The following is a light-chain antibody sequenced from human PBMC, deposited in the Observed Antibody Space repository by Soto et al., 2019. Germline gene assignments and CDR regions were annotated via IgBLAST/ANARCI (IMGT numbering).Light chain of an antibody. Sequence: DIQMTQSPSSLSASVGDRVTITCQASQDISNYLNWYQQKPGKAPKLLIYDASNLATGVPSRFSGSGSGTDFTFTISSLQPEDIATYYCQQYDNLLPGTFGGGTQVEIK. V-gene: IGKV1-33*01. J-gene: IGKJ4*01. CDR2: DAS. CDR3: QQYDNLLPGT. CDR1: QDISNY.